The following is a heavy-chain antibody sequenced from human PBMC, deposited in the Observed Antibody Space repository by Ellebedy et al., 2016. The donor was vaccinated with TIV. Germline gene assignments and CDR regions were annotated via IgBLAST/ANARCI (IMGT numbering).Heavy chain of an antibody. CDR2: IIPIFGTA. Sequence: AASVKVSCKASGGTFSSYAISWARQAPGQGLEWMGGIIPIFGTANYAQKFQGRVTITADESTSTAYMELSSLRSEDTAVYYCARDRGDGYNYSGLDYWGQGTLVTVSS. D-gene: IGHD5-24*01. V-gene: IGHV1-69*13. CDR1: GGTFSSYA. CDR3: ARDRGDGYNYSGLDY. J-gene: IGHJ4*02.